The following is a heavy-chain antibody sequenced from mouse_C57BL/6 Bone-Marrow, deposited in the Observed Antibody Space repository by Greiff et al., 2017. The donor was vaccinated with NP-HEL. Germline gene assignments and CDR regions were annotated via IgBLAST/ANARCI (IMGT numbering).Heavy chain of an antibody. Sequence: EVKLVESGGDLVKPGGSLKLSCAASGFTFSSYGISWVRQTPDKRLEWVATISSGGSYTYYPDSVKGRFTISRDNAKNTLYLQMSSLKSEDTAMYYGARLYDYDAWFAYWGQGTLVTVSA. D-gene: IGHD2-4*01. V-gene: IGHV5-6*01. CDR3: ARLYDYDAWFAY. CDR1: GFTFSSYG. CDR2: ISSGGSYT. J-gene: IGHJ3*01.